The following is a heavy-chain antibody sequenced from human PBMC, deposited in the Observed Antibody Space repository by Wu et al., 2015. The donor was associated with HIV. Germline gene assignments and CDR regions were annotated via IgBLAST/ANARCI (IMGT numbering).Heavy chain of an antibody. V-gene: IGHV1-69*05. D-gene: IGHD6-19*01. J-gene: IGHJ6*02. CDR3: ARGLVAGLVSGYLDYGMDV. CDR1: GGTFSSYA. Sequence: QVQLVQSGAEVKKPGSSVKVXCKASGGTFSSYAISWVRQAPGQGLEWMGGIIPIFGTANYAQKFQGRVTITTDESTSTAYMELSSLRSEDTAVYYCARGLVAGLVSGYLDYGMDVWGQGTTVTVSS. CDR2: IIPIFGTA.